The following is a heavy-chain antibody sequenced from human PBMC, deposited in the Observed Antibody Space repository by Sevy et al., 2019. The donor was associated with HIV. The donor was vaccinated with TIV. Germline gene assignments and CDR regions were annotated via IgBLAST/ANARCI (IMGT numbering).Heavy chain of an antibody. D-gene: IGHD3-9*01. CDR3: ARGRDILTTDYYYFDY. CDR2: VSYSGST. J-gene: IGHJ4*02. V-gene: IGHV4-59*12. Sequence: SETLSLTCTVSGDSISSYFWSWIRQPPGKGLEWIGHVSYSGSTDYPPSLKSRVTISVDTSKTQFSLRLTSVTAADTAVYYCARGRDILTTDYYYFDYWGPGTLVTVSS. CDR1: GDSISSYF.